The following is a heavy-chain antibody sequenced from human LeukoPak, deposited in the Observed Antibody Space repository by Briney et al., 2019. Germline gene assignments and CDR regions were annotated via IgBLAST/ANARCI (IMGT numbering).Heavy chain of an antibody. Sequence: PSETLSLTCTVSGGSISSYYWSWIRQPPGKGLEWIGYIYYSGSTNYNPSLKSRVTISVGTSKNQFSLKLSSVTAADTAVYYCARGYSSSWARGNWFDPWGQGTLVTVSS. J-gene: IGHJ5*02. CDR1: GGSISSYY. CDR2: IYYSGST. CDR3: ARGYSSSWARGNWFDP. D-gene: IGHD6-13*01. V-gene: IGHV4-59*01.